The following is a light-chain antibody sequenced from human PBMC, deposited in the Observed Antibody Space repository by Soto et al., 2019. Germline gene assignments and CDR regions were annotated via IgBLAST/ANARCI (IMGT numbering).Light chain of an antibody. V-gene: IGKV1-39*01. Sequence: IQLTQSPSSLSASVGDGVTITCRASQRISTWLAWYQQKPGKAPXXRIYRASTLQGGVPSRFSGSGSGTDFTLTISSMQPEDFATYYCQQSHGRITFGQGTRLEIK. J-gene: IGKJ5*01. CDR2: RAS. CDR1: QRISTW. CDR3: QQSHGRIT.